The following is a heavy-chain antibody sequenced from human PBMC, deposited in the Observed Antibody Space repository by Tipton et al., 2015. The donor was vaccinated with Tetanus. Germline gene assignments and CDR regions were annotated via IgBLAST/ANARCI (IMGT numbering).Heavy chain of an antibody. J-gene: IGHJ6*02. CDR2: ISGSGGST. Sequence: SLRLSCAASGFTFSSSAMNWVRQAPGKGLEWVSGISGSGGSTYFPDSVKGRFTISRDNSKDTLYLQMNSLRAEDTAVYYCAKAAVGAYYYYGMDVWGQGTTVTVSS. D-gene: IGHD2-15*01. V-gene: IGHV3-23*01. CDR1: GFTFSSSA. CDR3: AKAAVGAYYYYGMDV.